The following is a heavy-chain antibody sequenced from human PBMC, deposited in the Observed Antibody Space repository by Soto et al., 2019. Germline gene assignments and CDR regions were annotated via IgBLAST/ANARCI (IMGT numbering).Heavy chain of an antibody. CDR3: AKASGWFGEFDY. Sequence: EVQLLESGGGLVQPGGSLRLSCAASGFTFSSYAMSWARQAPGKGLEWVSASTGSGGSTYYADSLKGRFTISRDNSKNTLYLQMNSLRAEDTAVYYCAKASGWFGEFDYWGQGTLVTVSS. CDR2: STGSGGST. V-gene: IGHV3-23*01. J-gene: IGHJ4*02. CDR1: GFTFSSYA. D-gene: IGHD3-10*01.